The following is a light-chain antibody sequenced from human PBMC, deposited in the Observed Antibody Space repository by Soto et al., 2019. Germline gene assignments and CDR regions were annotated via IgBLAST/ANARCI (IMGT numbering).Light chain of an antibody. V-gene: IGLV6-57*03. J-gene: IGLJ2*01. CDR2: EDN. Sequence: NFMLTQPHSVSESPGKTVTLSCTRSSGSIASNYVQWYQQRPGSAPTTVIYEDNQRPSGVPDRFSGSIDSSSNSASLTISGLQTEDEADYYCQSYDSSNPVVFGGGTKLTVL. CDR3: QSYDSSNPVV. CDR1: SGSIASNY.